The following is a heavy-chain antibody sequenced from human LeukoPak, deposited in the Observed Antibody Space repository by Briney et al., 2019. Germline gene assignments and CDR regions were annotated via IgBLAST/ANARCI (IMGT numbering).Heavy chain of an antibody. CDR3: AREASYSSSWATFDN. V-gene: IGHV3-48*01. CDR1: GFGLSGSG. CDR2: ISVSGGII. D-gene: IGHD6-13*01. Sequence: GGSLRLSCVASGFGLSGSGMTWVRQAPGKGLEWISYISVSGGIIYYADSVRGRFTISRDNAKNSLFLQMNSLTVEDTAVYYCAREASYSSSWATFDNWGQGTLVTVSS. J-gene: IGHJ4*02.